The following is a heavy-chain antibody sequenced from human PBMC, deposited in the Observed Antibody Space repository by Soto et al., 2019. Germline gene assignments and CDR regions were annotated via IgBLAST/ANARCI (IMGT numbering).Heavy chain of an antibody. CDR2: SYGGGNGP. CDR3: AKMEGMDPWAYSFDY. CDR1: GFTFSDFA. J-gene: IGHJ4*02. V-gene: IGHV3-23*01. Sequence: EVQVLESGGGLVQPGGSLRLSCAATGFTFSDFAMSWVRQAPGKGLEWVSRSYGGGNGPHYADSVKGRVTISRDNSKNTLYLKMNSLRAEDTAVYYCAKMEGMDPWAYSFDYWGQGTLVTVSS. D-gene: IGHD2-2*03.